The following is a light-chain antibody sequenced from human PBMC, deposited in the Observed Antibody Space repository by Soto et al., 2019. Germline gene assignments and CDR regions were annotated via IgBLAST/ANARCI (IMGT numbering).Light chain of an antibody. CDR1: QNINSRY. J-gene: IGKJ3*01. CDR2: GTS. V-gene: IGKV3-20*01. Sequence: EIVLTQSPGTLSLSPGERATLSCRASQNINSRYLAWYQQKPGQAPRLLIYGTSSRATGIPDRFSGSGSGTDFTLTISRLEPEDFAVYYCQQFGSSPGFTFVPGTKVDIK. CDR3: QQFGSSPGFT.